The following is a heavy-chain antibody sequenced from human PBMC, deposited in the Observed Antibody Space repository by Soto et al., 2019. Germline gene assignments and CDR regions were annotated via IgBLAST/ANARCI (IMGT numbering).Heavy chain of an antibody. D-gene: IGHD1-1*01. CDR2: INPNGGST. J-gene: IGHJ4*02. CDR3: VRVNSYSDNWVGIDY. Sequence: QVQLVQSGAEVKKPGASVRVSCKASGYTFTNYYLHWVRQAPGQGLEWMGIINPNGGSTDSAQKFQGRVTLTSDTSTSTVYMQLSSVRSDDTAVYYCVRVNSYSDNWVGIDYWGQGTLVTVSP. V-gene: IGHV1-46*01. CDR1: GYTFTNYY.